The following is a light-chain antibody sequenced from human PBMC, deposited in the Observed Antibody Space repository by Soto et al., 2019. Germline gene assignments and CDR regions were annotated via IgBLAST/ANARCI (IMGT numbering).Light chain of an antibody. Sequence: DIQMTQSPSTLSASVGERVTITCWASQSISIWLAWYQQKPGKAPKLLIYKASSLESGVPSRFSGSGSGTEFTLTISSLQPDDFATYYCQQYNSYSRTFGQGTKVEIK. CDR1: QSISIW. CDR3: QQYNSYSRT. CDR2: KAS. J-gene: IGKJ1*01. V-gene: IGKV1-5*03.